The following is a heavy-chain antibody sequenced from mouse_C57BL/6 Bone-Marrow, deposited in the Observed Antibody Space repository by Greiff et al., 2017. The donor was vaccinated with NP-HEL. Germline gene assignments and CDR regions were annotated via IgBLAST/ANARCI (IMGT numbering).Heavy chain of an antibody. D-gene: IGHD2-3*01. CDR2: INPYNGGT. V-gene: IGHV1-19*01. Sequence: VQLKQSGPVLVKPGASVKMSCKASGYTFTDYYMNWVKQSHGKSLEWIGVINPYNGGTSYNQKFKGKATLTVDKSSSTAYMELNSLTSEDSAVYYCARGWRGFDYWGQGTTLTVSS. CDR3: ARGWRGFDY. J-gene: IGHJ2*01. CDR1: GYTFTDYY.